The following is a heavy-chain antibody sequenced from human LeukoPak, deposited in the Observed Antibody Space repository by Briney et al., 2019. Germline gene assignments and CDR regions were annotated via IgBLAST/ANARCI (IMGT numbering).Heavy chain of an antibody. D-gene: IGHD3-22*01. CDR1: GGSFSGYY. Sequence: SETLSLTCAVYGGSFSGYYWSWIRQPPGKGLEWIGEINHSGSTNYNPSLRSRVTISVDTSKNQFSLKLSSVTAADTAVYYCARSSEGRYYYDSSGFSYYYYYMDVWGKGTTVTISS. V-gene: IGHV4-34*01. CDR3: ARSSEGRYYYDSSGFSYYYYYMDV. J-gene: IGHJ6*03. CDR2: INHSGST.